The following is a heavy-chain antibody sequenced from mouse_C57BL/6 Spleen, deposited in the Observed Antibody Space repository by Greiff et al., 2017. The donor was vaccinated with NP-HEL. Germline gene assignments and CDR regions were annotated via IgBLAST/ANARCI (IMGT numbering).Heavy chain of an antibody. CDR3: AGSYEYDGAWFAY. Sequence: QVQLQQSGAELVRPGTSVKMSCKASGYTFTNYWIGWAKQRPGHGLEWIGDIYPGGGYTNYNEKFKGQATLTADKSSSTAYMQLSSLTSEDSAICYCAGSYEYDGAWFAYWGQGTLVTVSA. J-gene: IGHJ3*01. CDR2: IYPGGGYT. V-gene: IGHV1-63*01. D-gene: IGHD2-4*01. CDR1: GYTFTNYW.